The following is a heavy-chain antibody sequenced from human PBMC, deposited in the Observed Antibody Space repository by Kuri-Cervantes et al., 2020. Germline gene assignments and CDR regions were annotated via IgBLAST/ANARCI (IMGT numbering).Heavy chain of an antibody. J-gene: IGHJ4*02. CDR2: IKQDGSER. CDR3: ARSSGSSRSQYSFDY. Sequence: GGSLRLSCAASGFTFSDYYMSWIRQAPGKGLEWVANIKQDGSERYYVDSVKGRFTISRDNAENSLYLQMSSPRAEDTAVYYCARSSGSSRSQYSFDYWGQGTLVTDSS. V-gene: IGHV3-7*01. CDR1: GFTFSDYY. D-gene: IGHD1-26*01.